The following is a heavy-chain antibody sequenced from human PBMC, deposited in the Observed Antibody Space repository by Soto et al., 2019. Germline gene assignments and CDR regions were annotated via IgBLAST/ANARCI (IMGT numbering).Heavy chain of an antibody. CDR2: ISSSGSTI. D-gene: IGHD4-4*01. CDR1: GFTFSSYE. Sequence: GGSLRLSCAASGFTFSSYEMNWVRQAPGKGLEWVSYISSSGSTIYYADSVRGRFTISRDNAKNSLYLQMNSLRAEDTAVYYCARDSNGGYYYYGMDVWGQGTTVTVS. CDR3: ARDSNGGYYYYGMDV. J-gene: IGHJ6*02. V-gene: IGHV3-48*03.